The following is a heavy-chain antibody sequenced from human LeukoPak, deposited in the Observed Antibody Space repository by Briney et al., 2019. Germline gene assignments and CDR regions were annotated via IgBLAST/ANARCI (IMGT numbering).Heavy chain of an antibody. CDR1: GFTFSSYA. J-gene: IGHJ6*02. D-gene: IGHD2-15*01. CDR3: ARPQPNCSGGSCYSAQYYYGMDV. V-gene: IGHV3-30*04. Sequence: GGSLRLSCAASGFTFSSYAMHWVRQAPGKGLEWVAVISYDGSNKYYADSVKGRFTISRDNSKNTLYLQMNSLRAEDTAVYYCARPQPNCSGGSCYSAQYYYGMDVWGQGTTVTASS. CDR2: ISYDGSNK.